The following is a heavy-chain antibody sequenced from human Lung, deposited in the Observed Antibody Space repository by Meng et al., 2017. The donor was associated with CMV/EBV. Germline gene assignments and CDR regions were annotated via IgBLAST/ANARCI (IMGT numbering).Heavy chain of an antibody. CDR3: ATDPDGDYDFDY. D-gene: IGHD4-17*01. CDR1: GFTFRTYG. V-gene: IGHV3-48*04. J-gene: IGHJ4*02. CDR2: INSESTNI. Sequence: GESXKISCVASGFTFRTYGMNWVRQAPGKGLEWVSHINSESTNIGYADSVKGRFTISRDIAGNSLYLQMNSLRAEDTAVYYCATDPDGDYDFDYSGQGTLVTVSS.